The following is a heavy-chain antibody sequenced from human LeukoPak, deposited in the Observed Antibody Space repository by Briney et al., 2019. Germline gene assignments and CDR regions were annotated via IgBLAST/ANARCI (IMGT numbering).Heavy chain of an antibody. CDR2: IYYSGSS. Sequence: SETLSLTCTVSGGSIGSGDYYWSWIRRHPGEGLEWIGYIYYSGSSYYNPSLKSRVTISVDTSKNQFSLKLRSVTAADTAVYYCARVVGGSGRFGGFLDYWGQGTLVTVSS. D-gene: IGHD6-19*01. CDR1: GGSIGSGDYY. CDR3: ARVVGGSGRFGGFLDY. J-gene: IGHJ4*02. V-gene: IGHV4-31*03.